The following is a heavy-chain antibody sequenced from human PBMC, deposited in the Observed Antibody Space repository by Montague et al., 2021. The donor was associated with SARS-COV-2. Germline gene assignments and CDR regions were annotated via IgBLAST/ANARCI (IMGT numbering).Heavy chain of an antibody. V-gene: IGHV4-4*02. CDR1: GGSISSSHW. J-gene: IGHJ2*01. D-gene: IGHD1-1*01. CDR3: AREFRTYGYGVQYWYFDL. Sequence: SETLSLTCAVSGGSISSSHWWCWVRQPPAEGLVWIGELYHSSSTNYNPSLMSRVIISLDNSKNQFSLKLSSVTAADTAVYYCAREFRTYGYGVQYWYFDLWGRGTLVTVAS. CDR2: LYHSSST.